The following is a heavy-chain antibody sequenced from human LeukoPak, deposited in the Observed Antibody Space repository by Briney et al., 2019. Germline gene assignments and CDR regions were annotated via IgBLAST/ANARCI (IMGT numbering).Heavy chain of an antibody. CDR2: IWYDGSNK. Sequence: GGSLRLSCAASGFTFSSYGMHWVRQAPGKGLEWVAVIWYDGSNKYYADSVKGRFTISRDNSKNTLYLQMNSLRAEDMAVYYCVRGSNDWIGMDVWGQGTTVTVSS. V-gene: IGHV3-33*01. J-gene: IGHJ6*02. D-gene: IGHD3-9*01. CDR1: GFTFSSYG. CDR3: VRGSNDWIGMDV.